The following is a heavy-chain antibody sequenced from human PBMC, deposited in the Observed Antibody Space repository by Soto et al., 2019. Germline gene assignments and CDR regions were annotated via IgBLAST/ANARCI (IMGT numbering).Heavy chain of an antibody. CDR1: GGSISSYY. CDR2: IYYSGST. CDR3: ARDQSDILTGQTDVYGMDV. V-gene: IGHV4-59*01. J-gene: IGHJ6*02. D-gene: IGHD3-9*01. Sequence: QVQLQESGPGLVKPSETLSLTCTVSGGSISSYYWSWIRQPPGKGLEWIGYIYYSGSTNYNPSLKSRVTISVDTSKNQFSLKLSSVTAADTAVYYCARDQSDILTGQTDVYGMDVWGQGTTVTVSS.